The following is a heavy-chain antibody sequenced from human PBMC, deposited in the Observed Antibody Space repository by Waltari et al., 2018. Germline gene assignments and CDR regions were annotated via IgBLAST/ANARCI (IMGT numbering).Heavy chain of an antibody. CDR3: AREVGDWSDALGY. D-gene: IGHD1-1*01. CDR2: MYSGGST. CDR1: GFIVSSKY. J-gene: IGHJ4*02. V-gene: IGHV3-53*01. Sequence: EVQLVESGGGLIQPGGSLRLSCAASGFIVSSKYMSWVRQAPGKGLEWISVMYSGGSTYYADSVKGRFTSSRDNSKNTVFLQMNSLRAEDTAVYYCAREVGDWSDALGYWGQGTLVTVSS.